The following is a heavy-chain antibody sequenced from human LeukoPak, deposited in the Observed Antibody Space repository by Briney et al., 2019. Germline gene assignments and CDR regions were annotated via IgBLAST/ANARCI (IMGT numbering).Heavy chain of an antibody. CDR3: ARTSNSYGYSGLDY. CDR2: IYYSRST. D-gene: IGHD5-18*01. Sequence: PSQTLSLTCTLSGPSVGSGGTYWTCIRHHRRTCMEWIGSIYYSRSTYYNPSLKSQISISVDMSNNQFSLTLNSVTAADTAVYYCARTSNSYGYSGLDYWGQGTLVTVSS. CDR1: GPSVGSGGTY. V-gene: IGHV4-31*01. J-gene: IGHJ4*02.